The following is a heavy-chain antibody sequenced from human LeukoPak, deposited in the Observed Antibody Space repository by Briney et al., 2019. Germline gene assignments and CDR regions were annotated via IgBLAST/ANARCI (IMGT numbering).Heavy chain of an antibody. J-gene: IGHJ6*02. CDR2: ISSSSSTI. V-gene: IGHV3-48*04. Sequence: GGSLRLSCAASGFTFSIYSMNWVRQAPGKGLEWVSYISSSSSTIYYVDSVKGRFTISRDNAKNSLYLQMNSLRAEDTAVYYCAGFYYYYGMDVWGQGTTVTVSS. CDR1: GFTFSIYS. CDR3: AGFYYYYGMDV.